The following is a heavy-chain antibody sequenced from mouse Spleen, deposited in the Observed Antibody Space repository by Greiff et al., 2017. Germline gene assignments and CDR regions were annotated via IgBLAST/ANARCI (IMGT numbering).Heavy chain of an antibody. V-gene: IGHV2-6*01. D-gene: IGHD4-1*02. Sequence: QVQLQQSGPGLVAPSQSLSITCTVSGFSLTSYGVDWVRQSPGKGLEWLGVIWGGGSTNYNSALKSRLSISKDNSKSQVFLKMNSLQTDDTAMYYCASGPTGTGFAYWGQGTLVTVSA. CDR1: GFSLTSYG. CDR3: ASGPTGTGFAY. J-gene: IGHJ3*01. CDR2: IWGGGST.